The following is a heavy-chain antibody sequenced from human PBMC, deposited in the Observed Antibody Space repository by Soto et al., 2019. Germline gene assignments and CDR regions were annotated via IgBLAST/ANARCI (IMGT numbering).Heavy chain of an antibody. Sequence: SETLSLTCTVSGASITQYYWTWIRQPPGKGLEWIGRVYYAGSTDYNPSLESRVALSLDASRSQLSLTLTSVTAADTAVYYCSTGSGYSPGVGHTPYYLDFWGQGTLVTVSS. CDR1: GASITQYY. CDR3: STGSGYSPGVGHTPYYLDF. V-gene: IGHV4-59*01. J-gene: IGHJ4*02. CDR2: VYYAGST. D-gene: IGHD6-25*01.